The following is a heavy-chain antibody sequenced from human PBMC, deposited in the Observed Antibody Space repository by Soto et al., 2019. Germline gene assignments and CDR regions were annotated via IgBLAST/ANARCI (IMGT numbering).Heavy chain of an antibody. CDR3: ASLDPARIQIAGY. D-gene: IGHD2-2*01. CDR1: GFTFSIYR. Sequence: GGSLRLSCAASGFTFSIYRMGGVREAPGKGLEWVSYIMPGRSHIFYADSVKGRVTRCREKAKNSLYLQMNSLRAEATALYYCASLDPARIQIAGYWGQGIQVTVSS. V-gene: IGHV3-21*05. CDR2: IMPGRSHI. J-gene: IGHJ4*02.